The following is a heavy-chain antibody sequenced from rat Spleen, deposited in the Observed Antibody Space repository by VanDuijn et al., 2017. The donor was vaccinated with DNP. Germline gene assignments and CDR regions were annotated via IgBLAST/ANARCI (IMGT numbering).Heavy chain of an antibody. CDR1: GFTFSDYY. V-gene: IGHV5-22*01. J-gene: IGHJ2*01. Sequence: EVQLMESGGGFVQPGRSLKLSCVASGFTFSDYYMAWVRQAPAKGLAWVAYINYDGGRTYYGDSVRGRFTISRDNAKSILYLQMNSLRSDDMATYYCARHVLPLRVWDYWGQGVMVTVSS. CDR3: ARHVLPLRVWDY. D-gene: IGHD4-1*01. CDR2: INYDGGRT.